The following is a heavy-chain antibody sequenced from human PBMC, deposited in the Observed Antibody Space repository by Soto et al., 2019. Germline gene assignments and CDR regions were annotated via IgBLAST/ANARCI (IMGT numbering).Heavy chain of an antibody. J-gene: IGHJ4*02. Sequence: EMQLVQSGGGLVKPGGSLRLSCVASRFNFSAAWLNWIRQAPGKGLEWVGRIKPKSEGETADYTAPVRGRFTISRDDSQNTLHLQMDSLKTEDIAVYYCATVPYSSGHTWGQGVMVTVSS. CDR2: IKPKSEGETA. V-gene: IGHV3-15*07. CDR3: ATVPYSSGHT. D-gene: IGHD6-19*01. CDR1: RFNFSAAW.